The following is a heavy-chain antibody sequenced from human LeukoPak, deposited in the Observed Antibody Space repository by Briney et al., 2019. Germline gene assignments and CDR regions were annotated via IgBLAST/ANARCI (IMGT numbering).Heavy chain of an antibody. J-gene: IGHJ4*02. D-gene: IGHD3-22*01. V-gene: IGHV4-39*01. CDR3: ARHKYYYDSSGYYYYFDY. Sequence: KPSETLSLTCTVSGGSISSSSYYWGWIRQPPGKGLEWIGSIYYSGSTYYNPSLKSRVTISVDTSKNQFSLKLSSVTAAGTAVYYCARHKYYYDSSGYYYYFDYWGQGTLVTVPS. CDR1: GGSISSSSYY. CDR2: IYYSGST.